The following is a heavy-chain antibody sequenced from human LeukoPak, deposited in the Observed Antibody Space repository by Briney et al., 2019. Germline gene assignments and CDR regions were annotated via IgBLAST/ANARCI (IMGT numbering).Heavy chain of an antibody. CDR1: GFSFSSYG. CDR2: IRYDGSNK. CDR3: AKIPQGDPEWEGRDAFDI. Sequence: GGSLRLSCAASGFSFSSYGMHWVRQAPGKGLEWVAFIRYDGSNKYYADSVKGRFTMSRDNSKNTVYLQMNSLRAEDTAVYCCAKIPQGDPEWEGRDAFDIWGQGTMVTVSS. V-gene: IGHV3-30*02. J-gene: IGHJ3*02. D-gene: IGHD1-26*01.